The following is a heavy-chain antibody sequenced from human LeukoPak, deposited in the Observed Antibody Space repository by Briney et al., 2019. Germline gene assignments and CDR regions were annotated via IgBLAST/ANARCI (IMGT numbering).Heavy chain of an antibody. V-gene: IGHV3-21*01. D-gene: IGHD3-10*01. CDR1: GFTFRNYN. Sequence: GSLRLSCAASGFTFRNYNMNWVRQAPGKGLEWVSSINRSSGYIYYADSVKGRFTISRDNAKNSLYLQMNSLRAEDTAVYYCARDATMVPLYYYYYMDVWGKGTTVTVSS. CDR2: INRSSGYI. CDR3: ARDATMVPLYYYYYMDV. J-gene: IGHJ6*03.